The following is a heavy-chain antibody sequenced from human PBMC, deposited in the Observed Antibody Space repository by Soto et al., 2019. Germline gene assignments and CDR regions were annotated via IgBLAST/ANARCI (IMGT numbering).Heavy chain of an antibody. V-gene: IGHV3-66*01. CDR1: GFTVSSNY. Sequence: GGSLRLSCAASGFTVSSNYMSWVRQAPGKGLEWVSVIYSGGSTYYADSVKGRFTISRDNSKNTLYLQMNSLRAEDTAVYYCAGDRYCTNGVCYSDAFDIWGQGTMVTVSS. CDR3: AGDRYCTNGVCYSDAFDI. D-gene: IGHD2-8*01. CDR2: IYSGGST. J-gene: IGHJ3*02.